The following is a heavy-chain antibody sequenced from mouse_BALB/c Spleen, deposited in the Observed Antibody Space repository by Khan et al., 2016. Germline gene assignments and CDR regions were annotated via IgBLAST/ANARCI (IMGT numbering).Heavy chain of an antibody. CDR2: ISSGGTYT. Sequence: EVELVESGGDLVKPGGSLKLSCAASGFIFSSYTMSWVRQTPEKRLEWVATISSGGTYTYYPDSVQGRFNISRDHAKKTLHLQMSSLKSEDTAMYFCANIYDGYYEFPYWGQGTLVTVSA. J-gene: IGHJ3*01. CDR1: GFIFSSYT. CDR3: ANIYDGYYEFPY. D-gene: IGHD2-3*01. V-gene: IGHV5-6-4*01.